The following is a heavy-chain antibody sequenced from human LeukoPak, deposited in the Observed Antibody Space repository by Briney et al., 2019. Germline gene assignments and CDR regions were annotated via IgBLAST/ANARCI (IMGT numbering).Heavy chain of an antibody. V-gene: IGHV4-30-2*01. Sequence: SQTLSLTCADSGASITSGGYSWNWMRQPPGKGLEWIGYIYHTGNTYYNPSLKSRVTISVDRSKNQFSLKLSSVTAADTAVYYCARGFFVRGNPGSWFDPWGQGTLVTVSS. CDR3: ARGFFVRGNPGSWFDP. CDR2: IYHTGNT. J-gene: IGHJ5*02. CDR1: GASITSGGYS. D-gene: IGHD3-10*02.